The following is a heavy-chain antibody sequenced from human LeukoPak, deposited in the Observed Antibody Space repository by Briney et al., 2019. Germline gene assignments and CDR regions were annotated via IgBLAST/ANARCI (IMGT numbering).Heavy chain of an antibody. CDR2: IKQDGSEK. D-gene: IGHD3-10*01. CDR1: GFTFSSYW. J-gene: IGHJ4*02. V-gene: IGHV3-7*01. Sequence: GGSLRLSCAASGFTFSSYWMSWVRQAPGKGLEWVANIKQDGSEKYYVDSVKGRFTISRDNAKNSLYLQMNSLRAEDTAVYYCATGPGEFSSYFDYWGQGTLVTVSS. CDR3: ATGPGEFSSYFDY.